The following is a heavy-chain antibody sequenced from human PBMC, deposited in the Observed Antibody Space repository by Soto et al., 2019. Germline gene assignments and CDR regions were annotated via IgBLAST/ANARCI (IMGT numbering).Heavy chain of an antibody. V-gene: IGHV3-74*01. CDR3: VCFECGRTAVVTAMEANDY. J-gene: IGHJ4*02. Sequence: PGGSLRLSCAASGFTFSGSAMHWVRQASGKGLEWVGRITSYADSVKGRFTISRDNAKNTLYLQMSSLRVEDTALYYCVCFECGRTAVVTAMEANDYWGQGTLVTVSS. CDR1: GFTFSGSA. D-gene: IGHD2-21*02. CDR2: GRIT.